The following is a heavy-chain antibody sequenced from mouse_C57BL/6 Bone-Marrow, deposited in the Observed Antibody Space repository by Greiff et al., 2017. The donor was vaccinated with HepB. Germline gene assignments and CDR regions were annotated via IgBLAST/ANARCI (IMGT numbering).Heavy chain of an antibody. CDR2: IWSGGST. Sequence: QVQLKESGPGLVQPSQSLSITCTVSGFSLTSYGVHWVRQPPGKGLEWLGVIWSGGSTDYNAAFISRLSISKDNSKSQVFFKMNSLQADDTAIYYCAKGTTVVGDWYFDVWGTGTTVTVSS. CDR1: GFSLTSYG. V-gene: IGHV2-4*01. J-gene: IGHJ1*03. CDR3: AKGTTVVGDWYFDV. D-gene: IGHD1-1*01.